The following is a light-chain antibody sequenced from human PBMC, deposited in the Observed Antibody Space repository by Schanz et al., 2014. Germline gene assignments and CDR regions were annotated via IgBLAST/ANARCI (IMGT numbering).Light chain of an antibody. Sequence: DIQMTQSPSTLSASVGDRVTISCRASQNINTWLAWYQQKPGKAPKLLISDASSLERGVPSRFSGSGSGTEFTLAISSLQPDDFATYYCQQSYSAPRSFGQGSRLEIK. CDR2: DAS. CDR1: QNINTW. V-gene: IGKV1-5*01. CDR3: QQSYSAPRS. J-gene: IGKJ2*01.